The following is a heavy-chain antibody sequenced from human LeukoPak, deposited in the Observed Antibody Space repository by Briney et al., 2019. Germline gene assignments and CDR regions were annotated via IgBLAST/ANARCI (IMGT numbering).Heavy chain of an antibody. D-gene: IGHD2-2*03. Sequence: PSETLSLTCTVSGGSISSYYWSWIRQPPGKGLEWIGEINHSGSTNYNPSLKSRVTISVDTSKNQFSLKLSSVTAADTAVYYCARPNQIFGYCSSTSCLRHAFDIWGQGTMVTVSS. CDR3: ARPNQIFGYCSSTSCLRHAFDI. J-gene: IGHJ3*02. V-gene: IGHV4-34*01. CDR1: GGSISSYY. CDR2: INHSGST.